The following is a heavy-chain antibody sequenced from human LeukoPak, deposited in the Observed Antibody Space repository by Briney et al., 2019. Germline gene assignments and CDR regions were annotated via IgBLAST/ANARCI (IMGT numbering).Heavy chain of an antibody. J-gene: IGHJ4*02. CDR2: IYYSGAT. CDR1: GGSIISSPHY. V-gene: IGHV4-39*01. Sequence: SETLSLTCSVSGGSIISSPHYWSWIRQPPGKGLEYIGNIYYSGATYYNPSLKSRATISVDTSNNQFSLELRSVTAADTAVYYCARRGHSSSSGGFDYWGQGTLVTVSS. CDR3: ARRGHSSSSGGFDY. D-gene: IGHD6-6*01.